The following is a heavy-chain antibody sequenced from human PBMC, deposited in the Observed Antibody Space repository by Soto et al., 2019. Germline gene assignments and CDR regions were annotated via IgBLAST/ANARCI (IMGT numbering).Heavy chain of an antibody. V-gene: IGHV4-59*12. CDR2: IYSSGIT. D-gene: IGHD6-13*01. Sequence: QVQLQESGPGLVKPSETLSLMCTVSGGSIDFYYWSWIRQPPGKGLEWIGYIYSSGITNYNPSLKSRVTISVDTSKNQFSLRLISVTAADTALYYCAKGGLVAAGGAGWFDPWGQGTLVTVSS. J-gene: IGHJ5*02. CDR1: GGSIDFYY. CDR3: AKGGLVAAGGAGWFDP.